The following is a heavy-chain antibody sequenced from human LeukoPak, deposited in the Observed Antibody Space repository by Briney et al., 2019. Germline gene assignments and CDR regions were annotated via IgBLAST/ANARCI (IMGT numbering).Heavy chain of an antibody. D-gene: IGHD1-1*01. Sequence: ASVKVSCKASGYTFTSHGISWVRQAPGQGLEWMGWISAYNGNTNYAEKLQGRVTMTTDTSTSTAYMELRSLRSDDTAVYYCARVENKLEPSGYYYYYMDVWGKGTTVTVSS. CDR1: GYTFTSHG. V-gene: IGHV1-18*01. CDR3: ARVENKLEPSGYYYYYMDV. CDR2: ISAYNGNT. J-gene: IGHJ6*03.